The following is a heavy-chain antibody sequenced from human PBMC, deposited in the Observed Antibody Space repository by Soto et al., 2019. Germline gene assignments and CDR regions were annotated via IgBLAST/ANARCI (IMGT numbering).Heavy chain of an antibody. Sequence: LSLTCTVSGGSVSSGNYYWSWIRQPPGEGLEWIGYFYYTGSINYNPSLKSRVTISIDASKNQFSLRLSSVTAADTAVYYCARSMFYSDGSNYSPFDYWGQGTLVTVS. J-gene: IGHJ4*02. D-gene: IGHD3-22*01. CDR1: GGSVSSGNYY. CDR3: ARSMFYSDGSNYSPFDY. V-gene: IGHV4-61*01. CDR2: FYYTGSI.